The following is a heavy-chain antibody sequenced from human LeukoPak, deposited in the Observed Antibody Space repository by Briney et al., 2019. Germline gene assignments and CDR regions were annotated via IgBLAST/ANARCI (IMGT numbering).Heavy chain of an antibody. J-gene: IGHJ6*02. CDR1: GGTFSSYA. CDR3: ASPHYYGSESSPYYYYYGMDV. V-gene: IGHV1-69*13. D-gene: IGHD3-10*01. CDR2: IIPIFGTA. Sequence: SVKVSCKASGGTFSSYAISWVRQAPGQGLEWMGEIIPIFGTANYAQKFQGRVTITADESTSTAYMELSSLRSEDTAVYYCASPHYYGSESSPYYYYYGMDVWGQGTTVTVSS.